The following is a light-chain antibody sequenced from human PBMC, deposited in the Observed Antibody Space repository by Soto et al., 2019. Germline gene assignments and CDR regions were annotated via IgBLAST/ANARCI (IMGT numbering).Light chain of an antibody. V-gene: IGKV3-11*01. J-gene: IGKJ3*01. CDR1: QSVSSY. Sequence: EIVLTQSPATLSLSPGDRATLSCRASQSVSSYLAWYQQKPGQAPRLLIYDASNRATGIPARFSGSGSGTDFTLTISSLEPEDVAVYYCQQRSNWPPFTFGPGTKVDIK. CDR2: DAS. CDR3: QQRSNWPPFT.